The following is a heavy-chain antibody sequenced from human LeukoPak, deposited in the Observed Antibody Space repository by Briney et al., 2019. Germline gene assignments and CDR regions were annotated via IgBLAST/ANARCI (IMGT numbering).Heavy chain of an antibody. CDR1: GFTFDDYA. J-gene: IGHJ3*02. Sequence: GGSLRLSCAASGFTFDDYAMHSVRQAPGKGLEWVSGISWNSGSIGYADSVKGRFTISRDNAKNSLYLQMNSLRAEDTALYYCAKGSSGWYRSVAFDIWGQGTMVTVSS. D-gene: IGHD6-19*01. CDR3: AKGSSGWYRSVAFDI. CDR2: ISWNSGSI. V-gene: IGHV3-9*01.